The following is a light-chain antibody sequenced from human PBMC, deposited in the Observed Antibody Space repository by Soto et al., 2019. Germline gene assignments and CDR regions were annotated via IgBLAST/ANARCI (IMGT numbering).Light chain of an antibody. Sequence: EVVLTQSPGTLSLSPGERATLSCRASQSVSNSYLAWYQQKPGQAPGLLIYGASSRATGIPDRFSGSGSGTDFTLTISRLEPEDFAVYYCQQYGSSPQTFGQGTKVEIK. J-gene: IGKJ1*01. CDR2: GAS. CDR1: QSVSNSY. V-gene: IGKV3-20*01. CDR3: QQYGSSPQT.